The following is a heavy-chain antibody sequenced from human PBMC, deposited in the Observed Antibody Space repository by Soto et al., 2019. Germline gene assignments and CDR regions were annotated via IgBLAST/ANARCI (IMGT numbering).Heavy chain of an antibody. D-gene: IGHD6-19*01. CDR2: IYSDGST. CDR3: ARDRGGWYDDYYYYYMDV. Sequence: GGSLRLSCAASGFTVSSNYMSWVRQAPGKELEWVSVIYSDGSTYYADSVKGRFTISRDNSKNTLYLQMNSLRAEDTAVYYCARDRGGWYDDYYYYYMDVWGKGTTVTVSS. CDR1: GFTVSSNY. J-gene: IGHJ6*03. V-gene: IGHV3-66*01.